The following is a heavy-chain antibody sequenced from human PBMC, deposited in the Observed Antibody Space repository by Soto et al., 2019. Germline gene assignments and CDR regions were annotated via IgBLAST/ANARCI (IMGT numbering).Heavy chain of an antibody. Sequence: EVQLLESGGGLVLPGGSLRLSCAASGFTFNAYAMTWVRQAPGKGLEWVSAIVGSGGNRYYAASVKGRFTISRDNSKDALDLQINSLMVEDTAVYYCARVASDYINSVDHWGQGILVTFSS. J-gene: IGHJ4*02. V-gene: IGHV3-23*01. D-gene: IGHD4-4*01. CDR2: IVGSGGNR. CDR1: GFTFNAYA. CDR3: ARVASDYINSVDH.